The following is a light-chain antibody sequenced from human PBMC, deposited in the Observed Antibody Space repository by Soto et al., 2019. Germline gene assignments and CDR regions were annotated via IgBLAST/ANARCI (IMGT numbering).Light chain of an antibody. V-gene: IGKV3-15*01. CDR1: QSVSSC. CDR3: QQYETFSET. CDR2: GAS. J-gene: IGKJ3*01. Sequence: EIEMTQSPATLSVSAGERATLSCRASQSVSSCLAWYQQKPGEAPRLLIYGASAWPTGVPARFSGSGSGTKFTLTIASLQPDDFATYYCQQYETFSETFGPGTKVDI.